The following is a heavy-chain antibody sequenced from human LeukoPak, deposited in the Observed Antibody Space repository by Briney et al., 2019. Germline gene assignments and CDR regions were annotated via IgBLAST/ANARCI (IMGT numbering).Heavy chain of an antibody. J-gene: IGHJ6*03. CDR3: AKDGPSKLKLLFVMDV. Sequence: GGSLRLSCAASGFTFNSYAMHWVRQGPGKGLEWVAVMAHDGSNIYYAGSVQGRFTISRDDSKDTLYLQMNSLRLEDTAVYYCAKDGPSKLKLLFVMDVWGKGTTVTVSS. CDR1: GFTFNSYA. CDR2: MAHDGSNI. D-gene: IGHD2-2*01. V-gene: IGHV3-30-3*01.